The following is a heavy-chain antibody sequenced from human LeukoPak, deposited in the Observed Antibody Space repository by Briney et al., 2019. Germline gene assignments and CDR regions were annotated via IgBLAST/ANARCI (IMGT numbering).Heavy chain of an antibody. J-gene: IGHJ4*02. V-gene: IGHV4-59*08. CDR2: IYYCGST. Sequence: SETLSLTCTVSGGSISSYYWSWIRQPPGKGLEWIGYIYYCGSTNYNPSLKSRVTISVDTSKNQFSLKLSSVTAADTAVYYCASGAWFGELLPAYWGQGTLVTVSS. CDR1: GGSISSYY. CDR3: ASGAWFGELLPAY. D-gene: IGHD3-10*01.